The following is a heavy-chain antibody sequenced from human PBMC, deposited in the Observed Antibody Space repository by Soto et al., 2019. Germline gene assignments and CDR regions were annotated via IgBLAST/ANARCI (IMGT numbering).Heavy chain of an antibody. V-gene: IGHV4-39*01. D-gene: IGHD2-15*01. Sequence: LETLSLTCTVSGGSISSSSYYWGWIRQPPGKGLEWIGSIYYSGSTYYNPSLKSRVTISVDTSKNQFSLKLSSVTAADTAVYYCASSGGSSHGAFDIWGQGTMVTVSS. J-gene: IGHJ3*02. CDR1: GGSISSSSYY. CDR2: IYYSGST. CDR3: ASSGGSSHGAFDI.